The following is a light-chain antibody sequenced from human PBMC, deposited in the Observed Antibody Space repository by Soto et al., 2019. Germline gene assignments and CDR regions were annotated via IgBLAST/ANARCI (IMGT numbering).Light chain of an antibody. CDR1: QSVGKY. V-gene: IGKV3-11*01. CDR3: QQRSNWPPSIT. Sequence: EIVMTQSPATLSLSPGERATLSCRASQSVGKYLVWYQQKPGQAPRLLIYDASNRATGIPARFSGSGSGTDFTLTISSLEPEDFAVYYCQQRSNWPPSITFGQGTRLEI. J-gene: IGKJ5*01. CDR2: DAS.